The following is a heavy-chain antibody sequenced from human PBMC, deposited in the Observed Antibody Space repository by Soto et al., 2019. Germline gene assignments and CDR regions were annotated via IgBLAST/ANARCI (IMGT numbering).Heavy chain of an antibody. V-gene: IGHV1-69*01. J-gene: IGHJ4*02. Sequence: QVQLVQSGAEVKKPGSSVRVSCKASGGTYGSYAISWVRQAPGQGLEWMGGINPIFDTTDYAQNFQGRLTINVDESTSTAYMELSSLRSEDTAVYYCARDGYIGQKYYFDTWGQGTLVTVSS. CDR3: ARDGYIGQKYYFDT. CDR2: INPIFDTT. CDR1: GGTYGSYA. D-gene: IGHD2-15*01.